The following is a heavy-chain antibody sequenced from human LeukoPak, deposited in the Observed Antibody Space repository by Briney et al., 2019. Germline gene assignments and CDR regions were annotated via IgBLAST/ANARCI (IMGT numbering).Heavy chain of an antibody. CDR1: GFTFSGSA. J-gene: IGHJ5*02. CDR2: MRSKGNNYAT. V-gene: IGHV3-73*01. CDR3: TRHRDYETLEGPNRFDP. Sequence: AGGSLRLACAAYGFTFSGSAVHWVRQASGKGLEWVGRMRSKGNNYATSFAASVRGRFSFSTDEPKNTAYLQMNSLKIEDTAMYYCTRHRDYETLEGPNRFDPWGQGTLVTVSS. D-gene: IGHD4-17*01.